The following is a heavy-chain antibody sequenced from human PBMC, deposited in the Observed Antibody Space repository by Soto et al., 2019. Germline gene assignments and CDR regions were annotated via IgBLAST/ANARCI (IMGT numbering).Heavy chain of an antibody. V-gene: IGHV3-73*01. CDR3: SRQTVSCHDY. D-gene: IGHD2-2*01. Sequence: EVQLVESGGGLVQPGGSLKLSCAASGFTFSGSHMHWVRQASGKGLEWVGHIRSKADNYATAYAASVKGRFLISRDDSKNTAYLPMNSLNTEDTAVDYCSRQTVSCHDYWCQGILVTVSS. J-gene: IGHJ4*02. CDR1: GFTFSGSH. CDR2: IRSKADNYAT.